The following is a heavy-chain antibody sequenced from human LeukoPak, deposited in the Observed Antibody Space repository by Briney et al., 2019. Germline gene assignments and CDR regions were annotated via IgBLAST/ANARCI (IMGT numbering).Heavy chain of an antibody. D-gene: IGHD3-22*01. CDR2: INPSGGST. Sequence: ASVKVSCKASGYTFTSYYMHWVRQASGQGLEWMGIINPSGGSTSYAQKFQGRVTMTRDMSTSTVYMELSSLRSEDTAVYYCAREAGGNSYYDSSGYDLKWFDPWGQGTLVTVSS. CDR3: AREAGGNSYYDSSGYDLKWFDP. CDR1: GYTFTSYY. V-gene: IGHV1-46*01. J-gene: IGHJ5*02.